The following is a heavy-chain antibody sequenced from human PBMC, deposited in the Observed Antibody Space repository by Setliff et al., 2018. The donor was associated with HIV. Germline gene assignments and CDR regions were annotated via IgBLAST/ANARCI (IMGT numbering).Heavy chain of an antibody. J-gene: IGHJ4*02. V-gene: IGHV5-10-1*01. CDR1: GYSFSNYW. Sequence: GESLKISCRGSGYSFSNYWISWVRQMPGKGLEWMGRIDPSDSYTKYSPSFQGHVTISVDKSISTAYLQWSSLKASDTAMYYCARLEELEPSDYWGQGTLVTVSS. CDR3: ARLEELEPSDY. D-gene: IGHD1-1*01. CDR2: IDPSDSYT.